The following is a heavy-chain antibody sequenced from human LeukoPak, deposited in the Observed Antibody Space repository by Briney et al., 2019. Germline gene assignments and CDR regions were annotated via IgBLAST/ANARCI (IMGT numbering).Heavy chain of an antibody. CDR1: GYTFTGYY. J-gene: IGHJ6*03. D-gene: IGHD2-2*01. V-gene: IGHV1-2*03. CDR2: INPNSGGT. Sequence: LGASVKVSCKASGYTFTGYYMHWVRQAPGQGPEWMGWINPNSGGTNYAQKFQGRVTMTRDTSISTAYMELSRLRSDDTAVYYCARDASYCSSTSCYLDPMDVWGKGTTVTISS. CDR3: ARDASYCSSTSCYLDPMDV.